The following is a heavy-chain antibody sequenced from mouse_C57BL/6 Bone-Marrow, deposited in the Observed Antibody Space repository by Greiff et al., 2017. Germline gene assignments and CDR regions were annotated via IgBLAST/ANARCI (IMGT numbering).Heavy chain of an antibody. V-gene: IGHV1-5*01. CDR1: GYTFTSYW. CDR2: IYPGNSDT. CDR3: TPNLLLRYLDY. J-gene: IGHJ2*01. Sequence: VQLKQSGAVLARPGASVKMSCKTSGYTFTSYWMHWVNQRPGQGLEWIGAIYPGNSDTSYNQKFKGKAKLTAVTSASTAYMELSSLTNEDSAVYYCTPNLLLRYLDYWGQGTTLTVSS. D-gene: IGHD1-1*01.